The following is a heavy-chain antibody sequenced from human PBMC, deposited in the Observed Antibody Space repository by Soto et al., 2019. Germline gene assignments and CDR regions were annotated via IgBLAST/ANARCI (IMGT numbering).Heavy chain of an antibody. J-gene: IGHJ4*02. V-gene: IGHV4-30-2*01. D-gene: IGHD5-12*01. Sequence: LSDTLSLTCAVSGGSISIGGYSWSWIRQPPGKGLEWIGYIYHSGSTYYNPSLKSRVTISVDRSKNQFSLKLSSVTAADTAVYYCAAGGGLPRYYWGQGTLVTVS. CDR2: IYHSGST. CDR3: AAGGGLPRYY. CDR1: GGSISIGGYS.